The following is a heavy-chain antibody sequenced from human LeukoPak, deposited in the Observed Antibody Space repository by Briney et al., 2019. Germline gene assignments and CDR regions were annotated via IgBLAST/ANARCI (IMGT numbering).Heavy chain of an antibody. Sequence: SETLSLTCSVSGGSTTGYFWTWIRQPPGKGPEWIGYVYYKGDTGYSPSLDSRVSISVDTSKKQFSLKLNSVTAADTAMCYCARHVTVTYDAFDLWGQGTMVTVSS. J-gene: IGHJ3*01. CDR3: ARHVTVTYDAFDL. CDR1: GGSTTGYF. D-gene: IGHD4-11*01. V-gene: IGHV4-59*08. CDR2: VYYKGDT.